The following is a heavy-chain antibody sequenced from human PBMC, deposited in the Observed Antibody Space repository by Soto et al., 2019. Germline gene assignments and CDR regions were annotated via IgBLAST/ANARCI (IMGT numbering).Heavy chain of an antibody. CDR3: ARDGGLVEISTMGDY. J-gene: IGHJ4*02. CDR1: GGTFASYA. V-gene: IGHV1-69*01. CDR2: IIPVFGST. D-gene: IGHD3-16*01. Sequence: QVQLVQSGAEVKKPGSSVKVSCKASGGTFASYAVSWVRQAPGQGLEWMGGIIPVFGSTHYAQNFQDRVTFTADESTGTVYMELTSLRSEDTAVYYCARDGGLVEISTMGDYWGQGTLVTVSS.